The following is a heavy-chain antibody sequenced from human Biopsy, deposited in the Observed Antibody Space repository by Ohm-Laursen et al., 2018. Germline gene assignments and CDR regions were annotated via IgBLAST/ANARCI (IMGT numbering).Heavy chain of an antibody. CDR2: INAPGGKT. CDR1: GFPFHNYA. V-gene: IGHV3-23*01. D-gene: IGHD3-10*01. J-gene: IGHJ5*01. Sequence: SLRLSCTASGFPFHNYAMNWVRRAPRKGLEWVSGINAPGGKTYYAGSVKGRFTISRDNSKSTLYLQIHSLRAEDTAIYYCAKADVFGTLRGANWFDSWGQGTLVTVSS. CDR3: AKADVFGTLRGANWFDS.